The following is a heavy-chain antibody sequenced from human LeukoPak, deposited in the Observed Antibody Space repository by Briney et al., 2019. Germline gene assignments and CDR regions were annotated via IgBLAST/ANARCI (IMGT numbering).Heavy chain of an antibody. CDR1: GASISGYY. Sequence: SETLSLTCTASGASISGYYWSWIRQPPGKELEWIGYFYTSGSAHYNPSLRSRVTMSVDTSKNQFSLKLSSVTAADTAVYYCARGLRDEDRHYNYYYMDVWGEGTTVTVSS. CDR2: FYTSGSA. V-gene: IGHV4-4*09. J-gene: IGHJ6*03. D-gene: IGHD2-21*01. CDR3: ARGLRDEDRHYNYYYMDV.